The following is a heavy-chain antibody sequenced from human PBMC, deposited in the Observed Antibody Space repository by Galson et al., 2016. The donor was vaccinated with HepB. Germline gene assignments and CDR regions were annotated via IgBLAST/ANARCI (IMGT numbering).Heavy chain of an antibody. CDR2: IYYSGST. CDR3: ARDSLRSWQRRGFDY. CDR1: GGSISSSSYY. V-gene: IGHV4-39*07. D-gene: IGHD6-13*01. J-gene: IGHJ4*02. Sequence: SETLSLTCTVSGGSISSSSYYWGWIRQPPGKGLEWIGSIYYSGSTYYNPSLKSRVTISLDTSKNQFSLKLSSVSAADTAVYYCARDSLRSWQRRGFDYWGQGTLVTVSS.